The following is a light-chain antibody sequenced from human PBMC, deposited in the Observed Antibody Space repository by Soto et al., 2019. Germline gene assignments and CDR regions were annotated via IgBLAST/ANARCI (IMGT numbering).Light chain of an antibody. V-gene: IGKV3-20*01. J-gene: IGKJ4*01. CDR3: KEYGSSPPT. CDR2: AAA. CDR1: QSVSSSY. Sequence: EIVLTQSPGTLSLSPGERATLSCRASQSVSSSYFAWYQQKPGQAPRLLIYAAASRATGIPDRFSGSGSGTDFTLTISRLEPEDFAVYYCKEYGSSPPTFGGGTKVDIK.